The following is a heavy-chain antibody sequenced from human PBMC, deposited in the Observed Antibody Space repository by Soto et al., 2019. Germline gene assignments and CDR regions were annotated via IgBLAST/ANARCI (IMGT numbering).Heavy chain of an antibody. D-gene: IGHD5-12*01. CDR1: GLVFSSYG. V-gene: IGHV3-30*04. CDR2: ISYDGKKR. J-gene: IGHJ6*02. Sequence: QVHLVESGGGVVQPGASLRLSCEASGLVFSSYGMHWVRQGPGKGLEWVATISYDGKKRFYTQSVQGRFTIYRDNSKNTVTLPIHRLRDEDTALYYCAREVGFPQDLYYYGMDVCGQVNTVTVSS. CDR3: AREVGFPQDLYYYGMDV.